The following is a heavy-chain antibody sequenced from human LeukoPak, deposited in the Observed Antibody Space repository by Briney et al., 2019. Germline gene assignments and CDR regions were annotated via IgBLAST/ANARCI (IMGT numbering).Heavy chain of an antibody. CDR3: ARGQWYYYGSGSYSFDY. Sequence: SGTLSLTCAVSGGSISSSNWWSWVRQPPGKGLEWIGEIYHSGSTNYNPSLKSRVTISVDKSKNQFSLKLSSVTAADTAVYYCARGQWYYYGSGSYSFDYWGQGTLVTVSS. J-gene: IGHJ4*02. CDR2: IYHSGST. CDR1: GGSISSSNW. D-gene: IGHD3-10*01. V-gene: IGHV4-4*02.